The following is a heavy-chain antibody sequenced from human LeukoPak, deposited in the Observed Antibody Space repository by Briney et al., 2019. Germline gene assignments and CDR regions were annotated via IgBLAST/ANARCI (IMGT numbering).Heavy chain of an antibody. CDR3: ARGYDSSAYYPFNS. CDR1: GGSLSNYY. V-gene: IGHV4-34*01. J-gene: IGHJ5*01. CDR2: INHSGST. D-gene: IGHD3-22*01. Sequence: PSETLSLTCAVYGGSLSNYYWSWIRQPPGKGLEWIGEINHSGSTNYNPSLKSRVTISVDTSKNQFSLMLSSVTAADTAVYYCARGYDSSAYYPFNSGGQETLVPVPS.